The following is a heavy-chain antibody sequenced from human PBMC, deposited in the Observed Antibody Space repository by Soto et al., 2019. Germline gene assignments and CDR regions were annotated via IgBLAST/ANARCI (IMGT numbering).Heavy chain of an antibody. J-gene: IGHJ4*02. CDR1: GFTFSSYW. Sequence: EVQLVESGGGLVQPGGSLRLSCAASGFTFSSYWMSWVRQAPGKGLDWVANIKQDGSEKYYVDSVKGRFTISRDNAKNSLYLQMNSLRAEDTAVYYCARASVVAATLVDYWGQGTLVTVSS. CDR2: IKQDGSEK. V-gene: IGHV3-7*01. CDR3: ARASVVAATLVDY. D-gene: IGHD2-15*01.